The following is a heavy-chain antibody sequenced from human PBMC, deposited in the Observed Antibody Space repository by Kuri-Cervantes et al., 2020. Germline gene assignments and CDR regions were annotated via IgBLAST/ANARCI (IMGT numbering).Heavy chain of an antibody. D-gene: IGHD3-10*01. J-gene: IGHJ5*02. CDR2: ISAYNGNT. CDR3: ARGCGSGGNCFDP. CDR1: GYTFTSYG. V-gene: IGHV1-18*01. Sequence: ASVKVSCKASGYTFTSYGISWVRQAPGQGLEWMGWISAYNGNTNYAQKFQGRVTITADESTSTAYMELSSLRSEDTAVYYCARGCGSGGNCFDPWGQGTLVTVSS.